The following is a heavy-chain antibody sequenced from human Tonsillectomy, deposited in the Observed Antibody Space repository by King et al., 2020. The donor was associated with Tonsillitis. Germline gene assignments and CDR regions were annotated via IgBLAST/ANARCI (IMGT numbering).Heavy chain of an antibody. V-gene: IGHV3-21*01. J-gene: IGHJ6*02. CDR2: ISSSSSYI. Sequence: VQLVESGGGLVKPGGSLRLSCAASGFTFSSYNMNWVRQAPGKGLEWVSSISSSSSYIYYADSVKSRFTISRDNAKNSLYLQMNSLRAEDTAVYYCARGGPGSSSYYYYGMDVWGQGTTVTVSS. CDR3: ARGGPGSSSYYYYGMDV. CDR1: GFTFSSYN. D-gene: IGHD6-6*01.